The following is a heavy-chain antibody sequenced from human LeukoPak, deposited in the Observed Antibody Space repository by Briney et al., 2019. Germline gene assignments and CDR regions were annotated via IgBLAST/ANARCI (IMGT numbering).Heavy chain of an antibody. J-gene: IGHJ4*02. CDR2: ISGSGGST. Sequence: KTGGSLRLSCAASGFTLSSYAMSWVRQAPGKGLEWVSAISGSGGSTYYADSVKGRFTISRDNSKNTLYLQMNSLRAEDTAVYYCAKDRISARVVPAAIDYWGQGTLVTVSS. D-gene: IGHD2-2*01. CDR1: GFTLSSYA. CDR3: AKDRISARVVPAAIDY. V-gene: IGHV3-23*01.